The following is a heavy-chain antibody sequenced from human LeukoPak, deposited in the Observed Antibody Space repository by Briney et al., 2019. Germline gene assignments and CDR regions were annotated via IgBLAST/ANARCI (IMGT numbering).Heavy chain of an antibody. CDR1: GGSISSYY. CDR2: IYTSGST. J-gene: IGHJ4*02. D-gene: IGHD3-10*01. V-gene: IGHV4-4*07. CDR3: ARDLTDRGVIITDY. Sequence: SETLSLTCTVSGGSISSYYWSWIRQPAGKGLEWIGRIYTSGSTNYNPTLKSRVTMSVDTSKNQFSLKLSSVTAADTAVYYCARDLTDRGVIITDYWGQGTLVTVSS.